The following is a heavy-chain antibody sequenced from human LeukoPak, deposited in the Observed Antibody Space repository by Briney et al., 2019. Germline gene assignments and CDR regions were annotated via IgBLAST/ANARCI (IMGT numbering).Heavy chain of an antibody. D-gene: IGHD4-17*01. V-gene: IGHV4-38-2*02. CDR3: ARMHYGDYGDY. Sequence: SETLSLTCTVSGYSINSGYYWGWIRQPPGKGLEWIVSMYHTGNIHYNPSLKSRVTISIDTSKNLFSLKLGSVTAADTAVYFCARMHYGDYGDYWGQGTLVTVSS. CDR2: MYHTGNI. CDR1: GYSINSGYY. J-gene: IGHJ4*02.